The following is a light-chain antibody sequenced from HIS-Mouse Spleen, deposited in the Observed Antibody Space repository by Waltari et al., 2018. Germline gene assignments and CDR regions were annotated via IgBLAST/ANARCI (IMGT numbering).Light chain of an antibody. J-gene: IGLJ2*01. Sequence: QSALTQPPSASGSPGQPVTIPCPGTSSDVGGYNLLSWYQQHPGKAPKLMIYEVSKRPSGVPDRFSGSKSGNTASLTVSGLQAEDEADYYCSSYAGSNNFVVFGGGTKLTVL. V-gene: IGLV2-8*01. CDR1: SSDVGGYNL. CDR3: SSYAGSNNFVV. CDR2: EVS.